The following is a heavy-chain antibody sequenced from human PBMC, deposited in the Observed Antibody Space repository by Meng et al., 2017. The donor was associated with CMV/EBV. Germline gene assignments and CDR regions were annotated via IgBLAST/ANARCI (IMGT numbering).Heavy chain of an antibody. CDR2: IYTSGST. D-gene: IGHD2-2*02. CDR1: GGSIISYY. Sequence: APLQESCPSTVEPSETLSLTSIVFGGSIISYYWSWIRPPAGTGLEWIGRIYTSGSTNYTPSLKSRVTKSVDTSKNQFSLKLSSVTAADTAVYYCAREIVVVPAAIDNWFDPWGQGTLVTVSS. V-gene: IGHV4-4*07. J-gene: IGHJ5*02. CDR3: AREIVVVPAAIDNWFDP.